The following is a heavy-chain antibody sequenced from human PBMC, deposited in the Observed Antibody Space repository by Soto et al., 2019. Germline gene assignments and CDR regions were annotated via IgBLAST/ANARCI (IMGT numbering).Heavy chain of an antibody. D-gene: IGHD6-6*01. J-gene: IGHJ5*02. CDR3: ARHAGSSSDWFDP. CDR2: IYYSGST. V-gene: IGHV4-39*01. CDR1: GGSISSSSYY. Sequence: SETLSLTCTVSGGSISSSSYYWGWIRQPPGKGLEWIGSIYYSGSTYYNPSLKSRVTISVDTSKNQFSLKLSSVTAADTAVYYCARHAGSSSDWFDPWGQGTLVTVSS.